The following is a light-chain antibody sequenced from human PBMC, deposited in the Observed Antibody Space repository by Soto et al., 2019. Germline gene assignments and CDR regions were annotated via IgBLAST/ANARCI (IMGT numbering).Light chain of an antibody. CDR2: DVS. V-gene: IGLV2-14*03. J-gene: IGLJ1*01. Sequence: QSALTQPASVSGSPGQSITISCTGSSSDVATYNFVSWYQQHPGKAHKLIIYDVSNRPSGVSNRFSGSKSGNTASLTISGLQAEDEADYYCNSYTTSTTFGFGTGTKVTVL. CDR1: SSDVATYNF. CDR3: NSYTTSTTFG.